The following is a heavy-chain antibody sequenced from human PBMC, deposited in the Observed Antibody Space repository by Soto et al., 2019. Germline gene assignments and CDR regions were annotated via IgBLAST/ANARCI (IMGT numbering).Heavy chain of an antibody. D-gene: IGHD6-25*01. CDR3: ASREQRVFTSLMYYFDP. V-gene: IGHV4-39*01. CDR1: GGSISINSYF. J-gene: IGHJ5*02. CDR2: IYYSGST. Sequence: PSETLFLTCTVSGGSISINSYFWGCIRQPPGKGLEWIASIYYSGSTYYNPSLKSRVTISVDTSKNQFSLKLSSVTAADTAVYFCASREQRVFTSLMYYFDPWGPGTLVTVSS.